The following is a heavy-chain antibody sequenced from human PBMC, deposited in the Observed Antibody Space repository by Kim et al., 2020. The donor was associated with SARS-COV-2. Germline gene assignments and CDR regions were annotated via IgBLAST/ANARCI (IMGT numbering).Heavy chain of an antibody. J-gene: IGHJ6*02. CDR2: IYYSGST. CDR3: ARAKGQGGGPLFYYYYGMDV. V-gene: IGHV4-31*03. D-gene: IGHD2-15*01. Sequence: SETLSLTCTVSGGSISSGGYYWSWIRQHPGKGLEWIGYIYYSGSTYYNPSLKSRVTISVDTSKNQFSLKLSSVTAADTAVYYCARAKGQGGGPLFYYYYGMDVWGQGTTVTVSS. CDR1: GGSISSGGYY.